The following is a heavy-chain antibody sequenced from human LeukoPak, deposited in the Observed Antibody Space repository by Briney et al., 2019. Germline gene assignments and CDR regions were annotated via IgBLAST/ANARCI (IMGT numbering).Heavy chain of an antibody. V-gene: IGHV3-20*04. J-gene: IGHJ6*03. CDR2: INWDGAST. CDR3: GRVHCSTNSCYDYYDYYMDV. Sequence: PGGSLRLSCAASGFRFDDYSMNWVRHVPGKGLEWVARINWDGASTGYRDSMKGRFTISRDNGKNSLYLQMNSLRVEDTAVYYCGRVHCSTNSCYDYYDYYMDVSGKGTTVTVSS. CDR1: GFRFDDYS. D-gene: IGHD2-15*01.